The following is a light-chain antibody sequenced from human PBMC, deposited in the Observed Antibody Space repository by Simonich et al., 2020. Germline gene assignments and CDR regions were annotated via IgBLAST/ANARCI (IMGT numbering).Light chain of an antibody. CDR2: DAS. CDR3: QQYGSSPYT. V-gene: IGKV3D-20*01. J-gene: IGKJ2*01. Sequence: EIVLTQSPVTLSLSPGERATLSCRASQSVSSSYLAWYQQKPGLAPSLLLYDASSRATGIPDRFSGSGSGTDFTLTISRLEPEDFAVYYCQQYGSSPYTFGQGTKLEIK. CDR1: QSVSSSY.